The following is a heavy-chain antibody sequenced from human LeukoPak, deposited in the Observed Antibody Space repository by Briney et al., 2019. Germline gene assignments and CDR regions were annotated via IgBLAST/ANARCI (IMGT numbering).Heavy chain of an antibody. V-gene: IGHV1-18*01. CDR3: ARAQPLVATIFDY. CDR1: GYTFTSYG. D-gene: IGHD5-12*01. J-gene: IGHJ4*02. CDR2: ISAYNGNT. Sequence: ASVKVSFKTSGYTFTSYGISWVRRAPGQGLEWMGWISAYNGNTNYAQKFQGRLTMTTDTSTNTAYMEMKSLRSDDTAVYYCARAQPLVATIFDYWGQGTLVTVSS.